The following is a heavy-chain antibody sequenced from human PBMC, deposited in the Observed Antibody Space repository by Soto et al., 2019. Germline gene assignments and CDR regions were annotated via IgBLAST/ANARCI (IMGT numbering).Heavy chain of an antibody. CDR2: ISSSSSTI. V-gene: IGHV3-48*02. CDR3: AKSYYDILTGYYNYFDY. CDR1: RFTFSSYS. D-gene: IGHD3-9*01. Sequence: PGGSLRLSCAASRFTFSSYSMNWVRQAPGKGLEWVSYISSSSSTIYYADSVKGRFTISRDNAKNSLYLQMNSLRDEDTAVYYCAKSYYDILTGYYNYFDYWGQGTLVTVSS. J-gene: IGHJ4*02.